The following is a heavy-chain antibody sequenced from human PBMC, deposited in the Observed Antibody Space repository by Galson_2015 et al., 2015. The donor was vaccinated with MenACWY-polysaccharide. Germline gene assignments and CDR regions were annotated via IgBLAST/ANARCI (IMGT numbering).Heavy chain of an antibody. D-gene: IGHD1-26*01. CDR1: GDNFATYW. J-gene: IGHJ4*02. V-gene: IGHV5-51*01. CDR3: GGWGGAGMGGY. CDR2: FNPGDSDT. Sequence: QSGAEVKKPGESLKISCKGSGDNFATYWIGWVRQMPGKGLEWMVIFNPGDSDTRFSPSFQGQVTISADKSISTAYLQWSSLRASDAARCYCGGWGGAGMGGYWGQGALVTVSS.